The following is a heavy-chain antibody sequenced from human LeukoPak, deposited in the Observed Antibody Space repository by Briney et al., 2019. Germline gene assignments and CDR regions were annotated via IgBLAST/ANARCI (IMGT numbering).Heavy chain of an antibody. D-gene: IGHD1-26*01. J-gene: IGHJ5*02. V-gene: IGHV4-61*02. Sequence: SQTLSLTCTVSGDSISSGSYYWSWIRQPAGKGLEWIGRIYTSGSTNYNPSLKSRVTMSVDRSKNQFSLKRSSVTAADTAVYYCARAVGSSESNWFDPWGQGALVTVSS. CDR1: GDSISSGSYY. CDR3: ARAVGSSESNWFDP. CDR2: IYTSGST.